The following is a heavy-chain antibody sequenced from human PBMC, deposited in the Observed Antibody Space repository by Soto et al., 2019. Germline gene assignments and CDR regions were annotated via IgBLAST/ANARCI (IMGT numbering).Heavy chain of an antibody. Sequence: GGSLRLSCAASGFTFSSYWMHWVRQAPGKGLVWVSRINSDGSSTSYADSVKGRFTISRDNAKNTLYLQMNSLRAEDTAVYYCARDGSYSSPYYYYYYMDVWGKGTTVTVSS. V-gene: IGHV3-74*01. CDR3: ARDGSYSSPYYYYYYMDV. D-gene: IGHD6-13*01. CDR2: INSDGSST. CDR1: GFTFSSYW. J-gene: IGHJ6*03.